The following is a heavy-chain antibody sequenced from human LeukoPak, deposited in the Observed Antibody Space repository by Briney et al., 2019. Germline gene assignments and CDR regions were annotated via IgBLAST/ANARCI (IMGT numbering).Heavy chain of an antibody. CDR2: INHSGST. J-gene: IGHJ4*02. V-gene: IGHV4-34*01. D-gene: IGHD5-18*01. Sequence: SETLSLTCAVYGGSFSGYYWGWIRQPPGKGLEWIGEINHSGSTNYNPSLKRRVTISVDTSKNQFSLKLSSVTAADTAVYYCARVRGFGPDTAMAYWGQGTLVTVSS. CDR1: GGSFSGYY. CDR3: ARVRGFGPDTAMAY.